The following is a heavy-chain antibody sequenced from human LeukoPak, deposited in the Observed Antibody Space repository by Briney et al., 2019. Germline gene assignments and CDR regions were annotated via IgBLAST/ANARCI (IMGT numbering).Heavy chain of an antibody. D-gene: IGHD6-19*01. CDR1: GFTFSSYG. Sequence: HPGGSLRLSCAASGFTFSSYGMHWVRQAPGKGLEWVAVISYDGSNKYYADSVKGRFTISRDNSKNTLYLQMNSLRAEDTAVYYCAKGGYIAVAYFDYRGQGTLVTVSS. CDR3: AKGGYIAVAYFDY. J-gene: IGHJ4*02. CDR2: ISYDGSNK. V-gene: IGHV3-30*18.